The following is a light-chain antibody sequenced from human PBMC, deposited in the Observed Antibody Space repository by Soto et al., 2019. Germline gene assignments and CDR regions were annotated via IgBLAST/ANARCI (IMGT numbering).Light chain of an antibody. V-gene: IGKV3-20*01. CDR1: QSFSTSY. CDR3: QQYSTLPLT. J-gene: IGKJ4*01. Sequence: VVSLSPGTLSLSKGERATLSCRVSQSFSTSYLAWYQQKPGQAPRLLIFAASSRASGIPDRFSGSGSGTDFTLTIDRLEPEDFAVYYCQQYSTLPLTFGGGTKVDIK. CDR2: AAS.